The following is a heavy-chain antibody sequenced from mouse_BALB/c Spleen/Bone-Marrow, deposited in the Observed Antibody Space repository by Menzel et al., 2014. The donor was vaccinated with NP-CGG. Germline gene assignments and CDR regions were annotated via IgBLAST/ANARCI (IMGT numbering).Heavy chain of an antibody. J-gene: IGHJ2*01. CDR1: GYAFSDYL. Sequence: VPLQQSGAALVRPGTSVMVSCKASGYAFSDYLMEWLKPRPGPGLEWIGVINPGSGCTNYNEKFKDKATLTADKASNTAYMQLSSLTSDDSAGYFWARDEGYVDYWGQGTIRTVSS. CDR2: INPGSGCT. V-gene: IGHV1-54*01. CDR3: ARDEGYVDY.